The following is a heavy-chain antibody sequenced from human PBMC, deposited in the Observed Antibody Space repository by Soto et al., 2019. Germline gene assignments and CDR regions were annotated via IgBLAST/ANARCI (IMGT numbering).Heavy chain of an antibody. V-gene: IGHV3-23*01. J-gene: IGHJ6*03. D-gene: IGHD3-10*01. CDR2: ISGSGGST. CDR3: AKGYYYGSGSSPPSYYYMDV. CDR1: GFTFSSYA. Sequence: GSLRLSCAASGFTFSSYAMSWVRQAPGKGLEWVSAISGSGGSTYYADSVKGRFTISRDNSKNTLYLQMNSLRAEDTAVYYCAKGYYYGSGSSPPSYYYMDVWGKGTTVTVSS.